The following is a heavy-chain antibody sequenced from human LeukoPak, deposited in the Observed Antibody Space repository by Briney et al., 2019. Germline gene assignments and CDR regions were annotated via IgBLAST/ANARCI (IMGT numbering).Heavy chain of an antibody. J-gene: IGHJ4*02. D-gene: IGHD2-21*02. CDR3: AKSPRSSYQGGDYVYYFDY. CDR2: ISGSGGST. CDR1: GFTFSSYA. V-gene: IGHV3-23*01. Sequence: GGSLRLSCAASGFTFSSYAMSWVRQAPGKGLEWVSAISGSGGSTYYADSVKGRFTISRDNSKNTLYLQMNSLRAEDTAVYYCAKSPRSSYQGGDYVYYFDYWGQGTLVTVSS.